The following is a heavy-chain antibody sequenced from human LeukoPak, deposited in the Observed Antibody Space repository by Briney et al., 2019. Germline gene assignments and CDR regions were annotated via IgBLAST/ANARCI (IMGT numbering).Heavy chain of an antibody. V-gene: IGHV3-15*01. CDR1: GFTFSRYA. CDR3: TTELDIRPNHY. J-gene: IGHJ4*02. D-gene: IGHD3-22*01. CDR2: IKRKSDGGTT. Sequence: GGSLRLSCAASGFTFSRYAMSWVRQAPGKGLEWVGRIKRKSDGGTTDYAAPVKGRFTISRDDSKNTLYLQMNSLKSEDTAVYYCTTELDIRPNHYWGQGTLVTVSS.